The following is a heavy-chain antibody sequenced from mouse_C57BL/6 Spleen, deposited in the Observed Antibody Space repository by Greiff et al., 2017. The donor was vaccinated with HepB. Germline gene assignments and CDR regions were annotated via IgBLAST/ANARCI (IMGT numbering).Heavy chain of an antibody. CDR1: GYTFTEYT. J-gene: IGHJ2*01. Sequence: QVQLKESGAELVKPGASVKLSCKASGYTFTEYTIHWVKQRSGQGLEWIGWVYPGSGSIKYNEKFKDKATLTVDKSSSTVYMELSRLTSEDSAVYFCARHEDDPYDGYFDYWGQGTTLTVSS. V-gene: IGHV1-62-2*01. D-gene: IGHD2-3*01. CDR3: ARHEDDPYDGYFDY. CDR2: VYPGSGSI.